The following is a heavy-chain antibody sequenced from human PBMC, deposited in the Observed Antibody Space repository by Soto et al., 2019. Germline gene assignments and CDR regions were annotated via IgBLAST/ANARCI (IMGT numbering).Heavy chain of an antibody. J-gene: IGHJ4*02. CDR1: GYSFINND. V-gene: IGHV1-8*01. CDR2: VNPKSGST. CDR3: ARTPTDF. Sequence: QVQLVQSGAEVKRPGASVKVSCKASGYSFINNDINWVRRASGQGLEWMGLVNPKSGSTVSAQKIQGRVSMTKNISISTAFLELTSLTPEDTVVYYCARTPTDFWGQGTQVTVS.